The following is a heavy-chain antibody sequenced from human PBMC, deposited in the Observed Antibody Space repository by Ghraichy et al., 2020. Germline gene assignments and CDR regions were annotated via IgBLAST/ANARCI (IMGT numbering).Heavy chain of an antibody. D-gene: IGHD3-3*01. V-gene: IGHV3-23*01. J-gene: IGHJ5*02. CDR3: AKDRITIFGVVPRGDWFDP. Sequence: GGSLRLSCAASGFTFSSYAMSWVRQAPGKGLEWVSASSGSGGSTYYADSVKGRFTISRDNSKNTLYLQMNSLRAEDTAVYSCAKDRITIFGVVPRGDWFDPWGQGTLVTVSS. CDR2: SSGSGGST. CDR1: GFTFSSYA.